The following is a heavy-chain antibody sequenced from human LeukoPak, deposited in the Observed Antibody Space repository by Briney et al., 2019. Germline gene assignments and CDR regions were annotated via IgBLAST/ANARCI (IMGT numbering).Heavy chain of an antibody. CDR3: AKDLGQSTDFDY. V-gene: IGHV3-30*02. J-gene: IGHJ4*02. Sequence: GGSLRLSCAASGFTFSSYAMHWVRQAPGKGLEWVAFIRYDGSNKYYADSVKGRFTISRDNSKNTLYLQMNSLRAEDTAVYYCAKDLGQSTDFDYWGQGTLVTVSS. CDR2: IRYDGSNK. CDR1: GFTFSSYA.